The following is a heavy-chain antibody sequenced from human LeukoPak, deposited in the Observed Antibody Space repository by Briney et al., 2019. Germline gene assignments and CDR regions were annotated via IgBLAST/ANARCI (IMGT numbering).Heavy chain of an antibody. CDR2: ISSSSSTI. J-gene: IGHJ4*02. Sequence: GGSLRLSCAASGFTFSSYSMNWVRQAPGKGLEWVSYISSSSSTINYADSVKGRFTISRDNAKNSLYLQMNCLRDEDTAVYYCARDMVYRYRWYFDYWGQGTLVTVSS. CDR3: ARDMVYRYRWYFDY. D-gene: IGHD2-8*01. V-gene: IGHV3-48*02. CDR1: GFTFSSYS.